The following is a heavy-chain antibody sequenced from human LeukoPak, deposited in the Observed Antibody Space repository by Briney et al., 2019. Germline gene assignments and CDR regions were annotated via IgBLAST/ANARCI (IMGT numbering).Heavy chain of an antibody. Sequence: ASVKVSCKASGYTFTGYYMHWVRQAPGQGLEWMGWINPNSGGTNYAQKFQCRVTMTRDTSISTAYMELSRLRSDDTAVYYCAAYYYDSSGRDYWGQGTLVTVSS. CDR2: INPNSGGT. J-gene: IGHJ4*02. CDR3: AAYYYDSSGRDY. CDR1: GYTFTGYY. D-gene: IGHD3-22*01. V-gene: IGHV1-2*02.